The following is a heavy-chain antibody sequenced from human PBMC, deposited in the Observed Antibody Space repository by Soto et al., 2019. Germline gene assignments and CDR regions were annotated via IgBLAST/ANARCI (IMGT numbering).Heavy chain of an antibody. J-gene: IGHJ1*01. CDR3: DRSGHTFGGVV. V-gene: IGHV4-59*01. D-gene: IGHD3-16*01. CDR2: VYYSGST. CDR1: GASMSNYY. Sequence: SETLSLTCTVSGASMSNYYGSWIRQPPGKGLEHIGYVYYSGSTNYSPSLKSRVTISLDTSNNQFSLNLNSVTAADTAIYYCDRSGHTFGGVVWGPGILVTVSS.